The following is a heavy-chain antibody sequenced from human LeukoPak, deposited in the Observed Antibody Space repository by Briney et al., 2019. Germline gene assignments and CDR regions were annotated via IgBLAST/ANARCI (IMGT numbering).Heavy chain of an antibody. V-gene: IGHV4-59*08. CDR3: ARSSGYPPDGFDP. CDR1: GGSISSYY. D-gene: IGHD3-3*01. Sequence: DTVSLTCTVSGGSISSYYWSWIRQPPGKGLEWIGYIYYSGCTNYYPTLKRRIPISVDTPKNQFSLKLNSVTAADTAVYYCARSSGYPPDGFDPWGQGVLV. CDR2: IYYSGCT. J-gene: IGHJ5*02.